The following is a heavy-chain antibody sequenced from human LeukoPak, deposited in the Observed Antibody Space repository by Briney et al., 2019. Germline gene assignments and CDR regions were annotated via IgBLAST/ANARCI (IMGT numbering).Heavy chain of an antibody. CDR3: ARVRLWLRGPDY. CDR2: INHSGST. Sequence: KPSETLSLTCAVYGGSFSGYYWGWIRQPPGKGLEWIGEINHSGSTNYNPSLKSRVTISVDTSKNQFSLKLSSVTAADTAVYYCARVRLWLRGPDYWGQGTLVTVSS. J-gene: IGHJ4*02. V-gene: IGHV4-34*01. D-gene: IGHD5-18*01. CDR1: GGSFSGYY.